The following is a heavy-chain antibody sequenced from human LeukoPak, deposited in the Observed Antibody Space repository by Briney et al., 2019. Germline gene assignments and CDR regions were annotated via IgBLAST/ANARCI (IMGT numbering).Heavy chain of an antibody. CDR3: ARDDYYGSGSYYD. Sequence: ASVKVSCKTSGYLFISYGINWVRQAPGQGLEWMGWISAYNGNTNYAQKLQGRVTMTTDTSTSTAYMELRSLRSDDTAVYYCARDDYYGSGSYYDWGQGTLVTVSS. CDR2: ISAYNGNT. V-gene: IGHV1-18*01. CDR1: GYLFISYG. D-gene: IGHD3-10*01. J-gene: IGHJ4*02.